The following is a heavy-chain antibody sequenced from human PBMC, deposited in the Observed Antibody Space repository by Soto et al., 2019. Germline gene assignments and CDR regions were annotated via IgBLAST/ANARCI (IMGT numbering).Heavy chain of an antibody. CDR3: ARAWRGYCSGGSCYSSHYYYYYGMDV. J-gene: IGHJ6*02. CDR2: MNPNGGNT. V-gene: IGHV1-8*01. D-gene: IGHD2-15*01. Sequence: ASVKVSCKASGYTFTSYDINWVRQATGQGLEWMGWMNPNGGNTGYAQKFQGRVTMTRNTSISTAYMELSSLRSEDTAVYYCARAWRGYCSGGSCYSSHYYYYYGMDVWGQGTTVTVSS. CDR1: GYTFTSYD.